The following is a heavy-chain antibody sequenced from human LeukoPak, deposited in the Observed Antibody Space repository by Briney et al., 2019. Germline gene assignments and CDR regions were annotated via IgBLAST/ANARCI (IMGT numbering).Heavy chain of an antibody. CDR1: GGAFSSYA. CDR3: ARGLVYYYDSSGPASYYMDV. Sequence: SVKVSCKASGGAFSSYAISWVRQAPGQGLEWMGGIIPIFGTANYAQKFQGRVTITTDESTSTAYMELSSLRSEDTAVYYCARGLVYYYDSSGPASYYMDVWGKGTTVTVSS. CDR2: IIPIFGTA. D-gene: IGHD3-22*01. J-gene: IGHJ6*03. V-gene: IGHV1-69*05.